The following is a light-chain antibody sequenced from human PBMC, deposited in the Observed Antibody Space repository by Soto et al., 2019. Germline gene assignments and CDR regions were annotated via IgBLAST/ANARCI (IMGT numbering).Light chain of an antibody. V-gene: IGKV3-15*01. CDR3: QQYNNWPPRT. J-gene: IGKJ1*01. CDR2: GAS. CDR1: QIVSSSY. Sequence: EMVLTPSPGTLAFPPGERATLSCMATQIVSSSYLAWYQQKPGQAPRLLIYGASTRAAGVPARFSGSGSGTEFTLTIRSLQSEDFAVYYCQQYNNWPPRTCGQGTKGDIK.